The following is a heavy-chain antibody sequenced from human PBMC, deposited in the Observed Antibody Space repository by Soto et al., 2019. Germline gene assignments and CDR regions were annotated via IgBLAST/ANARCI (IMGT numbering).Heavy chain of an antibody. Sequence: QVQLVESGGGVVQPGRSLRLSCAASGFTFSSYGMHWVRQAPGKGLEWVAVISYDGSNKYYADSVKGRFTTSRDNSKNTLYLQMNSLRAEDTAVYYCAIYWGSHWYFDLWGRGTLVTVSS. CDR3: AIYWGSHWYFDL. CDR2: ISYDGSNK. V-gene: IGHV3-30*03. J-gene: IGHJ2*01. D-gene: IGHD3-16*01. CDR1: GFTFSSYG.